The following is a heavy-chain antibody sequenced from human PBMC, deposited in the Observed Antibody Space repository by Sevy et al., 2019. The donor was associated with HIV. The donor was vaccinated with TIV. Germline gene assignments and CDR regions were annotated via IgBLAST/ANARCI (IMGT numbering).Heavy chain of an antibody. V-gene: IGHV3-7*01. CDR2: MNQDGGTK. Sequence: GGSLRLSCAASGFPFSMYWMYWVRQAPGKGLEWVATMNQDGGTKYYADSVKGRFTISRDNAKNSVYLLMNSLRAEGTVIYYGVCDHTDGWVFGSWGQGTLFTVSS. D-gene: IGHD3-3*01. CDR3: VCDHTDGWVFGS. J-gene: IGHJ5*02. CDR1: GFPFSMYW.